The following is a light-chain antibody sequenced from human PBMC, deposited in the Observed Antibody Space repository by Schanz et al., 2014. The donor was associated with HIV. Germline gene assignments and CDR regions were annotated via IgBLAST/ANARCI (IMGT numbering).Light chain of an antibody. CDR1: QSVSSN. CDR2: GAS. V-gene: IGKV3-15*01. CDR3: QQYNKWPRT. Sequence: EIVLTQSPGTLSLSPGERATLSCRASQSVSSNFLAWYQQKPGQAPRLLIYGASTRATGIPVRFSGTGSGTEFTLTISSLQSEDFAVYHCQQYNKWPRTFGQGTKVEIK. J-gene: IGKJ1*01.